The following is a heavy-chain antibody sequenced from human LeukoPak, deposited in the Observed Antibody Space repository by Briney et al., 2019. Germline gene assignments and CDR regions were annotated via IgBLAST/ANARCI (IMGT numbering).Heavy chain of an antibody. D-gene: IGHD5-24*01. CDR3: ARREMATQTPFEY. Sequence: GESLKISCRGSGYSFAIYWIGWVRQMPGKGLEWMGIIYPGDSDTRYSPSFQRQVTISADKSIGIAYLQWSSLKASHTAMYYCARREMATQTPFEYWGQGTLVTVSS. CDR1: GYSFAIYW. J-gene: IGHJ4*02. CDR2: IYPGDSDT. V-gene: IGHV5-51*01.